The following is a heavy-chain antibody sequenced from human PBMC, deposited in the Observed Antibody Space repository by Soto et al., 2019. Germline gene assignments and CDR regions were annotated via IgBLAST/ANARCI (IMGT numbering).Heavy chain of an antibody. Sequence: SETLSLTCTVSGGSISSSSYYWGWIRQPPGKGLEWIGSIYYSGSTYYNPSLKSRVTISRDNAENSLYLEMNSLRAEDTAVYYCARESEDLTSNFDYWGQGTLVTVSS. V-gene: IGHV4-39*02. CDR3: ARESEDLTSNFDY. CDR2: IYYSGST. J-gene: IGHJ4*02. CDR1: GGSISSSSYY.